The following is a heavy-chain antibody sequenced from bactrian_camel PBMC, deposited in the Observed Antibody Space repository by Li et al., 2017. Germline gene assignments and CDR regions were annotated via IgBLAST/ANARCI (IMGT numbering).Heavy chain of an antibody. Sequence: HVQLVESGGGSVQAGGSLRLSCAASGYTSSRYCMGWFREAPGKEREAVATVDSDGATTYTDSVKGRFTISKDNALNVLYLEMNSLKPDDTALYYCAAAPRRSAWSCGLGVASAYWGQGTQVTVS. CDR3: AAAPRRSAWSCGLGVASAY. V-gene: IGHV3S55*01. J-gene: IGHJ4*01. D-gene: IGHD1*01. CDR1: GYTSSRYC. CDR2: VDSDGAT.